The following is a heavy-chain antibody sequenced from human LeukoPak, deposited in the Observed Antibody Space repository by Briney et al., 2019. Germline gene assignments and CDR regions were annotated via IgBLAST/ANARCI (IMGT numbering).Heavy chain of an antibody. CDR1: GFTFRSYA. CDR3: ARVYGSGYYTLDY. CDR2: VSGGGGST. J-gene: IGHJ4*02. D-gene: IGHD3-3*01. V-gene: IGHV3-23*01. Sequence: GGSLRLSCVASGFTFRSYAMSWVRQAPGKGLEWVSDVSGGGGSTYYADSVKGRFTISRDNSKNTLYLQMNSLRAEDTAVYYCARVYGSGYYTLDYWGQGTLVTVSS.